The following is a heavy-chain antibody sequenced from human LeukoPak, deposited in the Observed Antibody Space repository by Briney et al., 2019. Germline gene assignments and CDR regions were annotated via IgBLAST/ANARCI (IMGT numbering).Heavy chain of an antibody. Sequence: SETLSLTCTVSGDSVSRSSYYWTWIRQPPGKGLEWIGYIYYIGSTNYNPSLRSRLTMSVDTSKNQFSLKLSSVTAADTAVYYCARGYGSGSYYLFDYWGQGTLVTVSS. V-gene: IGHV4-61*01. CDR2: IYYIGST. D-gene: IGHD3-10*01. CDR1: GDSVSRSSYY. CDR3: ARGYGSGSYYLFDY. J-gene: IGHJ4*02.